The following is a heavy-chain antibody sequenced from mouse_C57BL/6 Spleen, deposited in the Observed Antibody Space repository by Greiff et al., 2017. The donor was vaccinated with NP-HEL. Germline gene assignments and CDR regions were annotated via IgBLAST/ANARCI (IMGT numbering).Heavy chain of an antibody. Sequence: QVQLQQPGAELVKPGASVKMSCKASGYTFTSYWITWVKQRPGQGLEWIGDIYPGSGSTNYNEKFKSKATLTVDTSSSTAYMQLSSLTSEDSAVYYCARGGGYYGDYYAMDYWGQGTSVTVSS. J-gene: IGHJ4*01. CDR2: IYPGSGST. CDR1: GYTFTSYW. CDR3: ARGGGYYGDYYAMDY. D-gene: IGHD2-3*01. V-gene: IGHV1-55*01.